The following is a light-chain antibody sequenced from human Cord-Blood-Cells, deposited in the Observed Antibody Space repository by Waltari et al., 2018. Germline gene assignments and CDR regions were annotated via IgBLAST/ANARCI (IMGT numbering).Light chain of an antibody. CDR3: SSYTSSSTLYV. V-gene: IGLV2-14*01. CDR2: DVS. J-gene: IGLJ1*01. Sequence: QSALTQPASVSGSPGQSITISCPGTSSYVGGYNYLSWYQQHPGKAPKLMIYDVSKPPSGVSNRFSGSKSGNTASLTISGLQAEDEADYYCSSYTSSSTLYVFGTGTKVTVL. CDR1: SSYVGGYNY.